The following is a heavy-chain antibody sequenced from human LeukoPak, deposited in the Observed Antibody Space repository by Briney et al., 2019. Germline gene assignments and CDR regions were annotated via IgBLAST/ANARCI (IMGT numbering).Heavy chain of an antibody. D-gene: IGHD2-15*01. V-gene: IGHV1-69*13. CDR3: ARVGSHCSGGSCPGYYFNY. J-gene: IGHJ4*02. Sequence: VASVKVSCKASGGTFSSYAISWVRQAPGQGLEWMGGIIPIFGTANYAQKFQGRVTITADESTSTAYMELSSLRSEDTAVYYCARVGSHCSGGSCPGYYFNYWGQGTLVTVSS. CDR2: IIPIFGTA. CDR1: GGTFSSYA.